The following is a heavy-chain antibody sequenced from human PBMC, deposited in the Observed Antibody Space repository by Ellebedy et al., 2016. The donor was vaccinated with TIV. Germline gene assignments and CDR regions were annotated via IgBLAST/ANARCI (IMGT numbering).Heavy chain of an antibody. CDR3: ARVNSHLWRGYID. J-gene: IGHJ1*01. Sequence: PGGSLRLSCAASGFSFSDHYMDWVRQAPGKGLEWIGRSRDKANNYITEYAASVKGRFTISRGDSENTLYLQMNSLKTEDTAVYYCARVNSHLWRGYIDWGQGTRVTISP. CDR2: SRDKANNYIT. D-gene: IGHD3-3*02. V-gene: IGHV3-72*01. CDR1: GFSFSDHY.